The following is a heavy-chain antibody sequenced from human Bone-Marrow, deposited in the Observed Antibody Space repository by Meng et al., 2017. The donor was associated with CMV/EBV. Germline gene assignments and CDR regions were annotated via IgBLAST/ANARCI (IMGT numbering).Heavy chain of an antibody. D-gene: IGHD3-10*01. Sequence: SETLSLTCAVYGGSFSGYYWSWIRQPPGKGLEWIGEINHSGSTNYNPSLKSRVTISVDTSKNQFSLKLSSVTAADTAVYYCATRGGLLWFGEPKGWFDPWGQRTLVTVSS. CDR1: GGSFSGYY. CDR3: ATRGGLLWFGEPKGWFDP. J-gene: IGHJ5*02. V-gene: IGHV4-34*01. CDR2: INHSGST.